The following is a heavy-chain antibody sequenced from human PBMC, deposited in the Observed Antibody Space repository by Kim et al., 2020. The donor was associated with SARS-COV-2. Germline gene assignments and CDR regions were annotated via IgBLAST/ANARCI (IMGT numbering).Heavy chain of an antibody. V-gene: IGHV3-53*01. Sequence: GGSLRLSCAASGFTVSSNYMSWVRQAPGKGLEWVSVIYSGGSTYYADSVKGRFTISRDNSKNTLYLQMNSLRAEDTAVYYCARDLEGYDDRGYWGQGTLVTVSS. J-gene: IGHJ4*02. CDR2: IYSGGST. D-gene: IGHD2-2*01. CDR1: GFTVSSNY. CDR3: ARDLEGYDDRGY.